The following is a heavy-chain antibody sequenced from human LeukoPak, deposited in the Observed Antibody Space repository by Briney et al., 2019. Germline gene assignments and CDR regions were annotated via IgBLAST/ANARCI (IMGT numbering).Heavy chain of an antibody. Sequence: GGSLRLSCAASGFTFSTYWMTWVRQAPGKGLEWVSLISGSGGTTYYADSVKGRFTISRDNSKNTLYLQMNSLRAEDTAIYYCAKAIVVVITVFDYWGQGTLVTVSS. CDR3: AKAIVVVITVFDY. CDR2: ISGSGGTT. J-gene: IGHJ4*02. CDR1: GFTFSTYW. D-gene: IGHD3-22*01. V-gene: IGHV3-23*01.